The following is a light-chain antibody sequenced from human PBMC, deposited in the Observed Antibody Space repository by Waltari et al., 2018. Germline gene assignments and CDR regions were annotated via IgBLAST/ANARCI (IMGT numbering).Light chain of an antibody. Sequence: DIVMTQSPDSLAVSLGESATINCKSSQSVLYSPNSKNYLAWYQQKPGQPPKLLIYWASTRESGVPDRFSGSGSGTDFTLTISSLQAEDVAVYYCHQYYATPWTFGQGTKLEIK. J-gene: IGKJ1*01. CDR1: QSVLYSPNSKNY. CDR2: WAS. V-gene: IGKV4-1*01. CDR3: HQYYATPWT.